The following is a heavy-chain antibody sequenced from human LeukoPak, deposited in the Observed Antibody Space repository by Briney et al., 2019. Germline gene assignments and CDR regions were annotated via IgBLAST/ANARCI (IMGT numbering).Heavy chain of an antibody. CDR2: IKQDGSDK. V-gene: IGHV3-7*03. D-gene: IGHD4-23*01. CDR1: GFTFSAYW. Sequence: GGSLRLSCAASGFTFSAYWMSWVRQASGKGLEWVANIKQDGSDKYYVDSVKGRFTISRDNAKNSLYLQMNSLRAEDTAVYYCARKTVVGSYFDYWGQGTPVTVSS. CDR3: ARKTVVGSYFDY. J-gene: IGHJ4*02.